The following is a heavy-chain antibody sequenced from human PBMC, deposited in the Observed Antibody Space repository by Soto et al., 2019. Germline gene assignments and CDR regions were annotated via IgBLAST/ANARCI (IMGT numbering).Heavy chain of an antibody. Sequence: EVQLVESGGGLVQPGGSLRLSCAASGFTFSSYWMHWVRQAPGKGLVWVSRINSDGSSTTYADSVKGRFTISRDNAKNTLDLKMNSLTAEATAVYYCAGTMYQLLFDDYYYCMDVWGQGTTVTVSS. V-gene: IGHV3-74*01. CDR2: INSDGSST. D-gene: IGHD2-2*01. J-gene: IGHJ6*02. CDR1: GFTFSSYW. CDR3: AGTMYQLLFDDYYYCMDV.